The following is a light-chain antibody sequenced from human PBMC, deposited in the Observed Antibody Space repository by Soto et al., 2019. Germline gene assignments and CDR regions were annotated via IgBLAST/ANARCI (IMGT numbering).Light chain of an antibody. CDR3: QQYSSYFT. V-gene: IGKV1-5*03. J-gene: IGKJ1*01. CDR1: QSISSW. CDR2: KAS. Sequence: DIQMTQSPSTLSASVGDRVSITCRASQSISSWLAWYQQRPGKAPKLLIYKASSLKSGVPSRFSGSGSGTEFTLTISSLQPDDFATYYCQQYSSYFTFGQGTKVDIK.